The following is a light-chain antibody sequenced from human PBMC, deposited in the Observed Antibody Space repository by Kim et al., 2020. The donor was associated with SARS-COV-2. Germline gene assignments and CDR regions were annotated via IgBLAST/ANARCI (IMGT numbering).Light chain of an antibody. Sequence: PGDRATLSCRASQNIDTYLAWYQQRPGQAPRLLVYDASNRSTGVPDRFSGSGSGTDFTLTISSLEPEDFSIYYCQQRNSWPPAVTFGGGTKVDIK. CDR2: DAS. V-gene: IGKV3-11*01. CDR1: QNIDTY. CDR3: QQRNSWPPAVT. J-gene: IGKJ4*01.